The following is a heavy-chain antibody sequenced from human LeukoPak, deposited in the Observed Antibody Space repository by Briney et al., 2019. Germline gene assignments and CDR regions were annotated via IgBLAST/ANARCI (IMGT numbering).Heavy chain of an antibody. D-gene: IGHD2-2*01. V-gene: IGHV1-69*05. CDR3: ARARGLVVPAAKDRGYNWFDP. CDR1: GGTFNNSA. Sequence: SVKVSCKTSGGTFNNSAISWVRQAPGQGLEWLGGIMPLFGTAGYAQKFQGRVTITKDESTRTAYMELRSLRSDDTAVYYCARARGLVVPAAKDRGYNWFDPWGQGTLVTVSS. J-gene: IGHJ5*02. CDR2: IMPLFGTA.